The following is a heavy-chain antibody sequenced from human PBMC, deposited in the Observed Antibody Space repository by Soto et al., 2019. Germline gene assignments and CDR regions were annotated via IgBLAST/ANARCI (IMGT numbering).Heavy chain of an antibody. CDR2: ITYSGGTT. CDR1: GFTFSSYA. Sequence: EVPLLESGGGLVQPGGSLRLSCAASGFTFSSYAMSCVRQAPGKGLEWVSIITYSGGTTYYADSVEGRFTISRDNSKNTLYLQMNRLRAEDTAVYYCAKANSGTYSGFDCWGQGTLVTVSS. D-gene: IGHD1-26*01. CDR3: AKANSGTYSGFDC. J-gene: IGHJ4*02. V-gene: IGHV3-23*01.